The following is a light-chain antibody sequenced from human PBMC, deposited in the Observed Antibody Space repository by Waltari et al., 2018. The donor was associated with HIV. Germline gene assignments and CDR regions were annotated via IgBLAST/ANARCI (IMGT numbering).Light chain of an antibody. J-gene: IGKJ5*01. CDR3: QQYYSTPLT. V-gene: IGKV4-1*01. CDR2: WAS. CDR1: QSVLYSSNNKNY. Sequence: DIVMTQSPDSLAVSLGERATINCKSSQSVLYSSNNKNYLAWYQQKPGQPPKLLIYWASTRESGVPERFRGSGSGTDFTLTISSLQAEDVAVYYCQQYYSTPLTFGQGTRLEIK.